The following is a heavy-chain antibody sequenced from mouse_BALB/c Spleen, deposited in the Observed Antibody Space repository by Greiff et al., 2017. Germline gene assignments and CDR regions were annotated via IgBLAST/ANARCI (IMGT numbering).Heavy chain of an antibody. Sequence: EVKLMESGGGLVQPGGSLKLSCAASGFTFSSYGMSWVRQTPDKRLELVATINSNGGSTYYPDSVKGRFTISRDNAKNTLYLQMSSLKSEDTAMYYCARGGTTVVASDYWGQGTTLTVSS. J-gene: IGHJ2*01. CDR2: INSNGGST. CDR3: ARGGTTVVASDY. V-gene: IGHV5-6-3*01. D-gene: IGHD1-1*01. CDR1: GFTFSSYG.